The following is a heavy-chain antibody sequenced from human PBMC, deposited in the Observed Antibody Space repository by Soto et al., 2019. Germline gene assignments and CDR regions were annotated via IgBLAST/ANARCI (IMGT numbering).Heavy chain of an antibody. CDR2: VSVSGGTT. CDR1: GFTFSSYA. CDR3: AKGITPFGVAPPLAPSDY. V-gene: IGHV3-23*01. D-gene: IGHD3-3*01. Sequence: PGGSLRLSCAASGFTFSSYAMSWVRQAPGKGLEWVSTVSVSGGTTYYADSVKGRFTISRDNPKNTLYLQMNSLRVEDTAAYYCAKGITPFGVAPPLAPSDYWGQGTLVTVPS. J-gene: IGHJ4*02.